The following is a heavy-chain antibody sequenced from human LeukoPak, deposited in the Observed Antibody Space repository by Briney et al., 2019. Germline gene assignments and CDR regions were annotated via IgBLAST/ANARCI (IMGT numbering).Heavy chain of an antibody. Sequence: SETLSLTCAVYGGSFSGYYWSWIRQPPGKGLEWIGEINHSGSINYNPSLKSRVTISVDTSKNQFSLKLSSVTAADTAVYYCARGRGGYSVDYFDYWGQGTLVTVSS. V-gene: IGHV4-34*01. CDR2: INHSGSI. D-gene: IGHD3-22*01. J-gene: IGHJ4*02. CDR1: GGSFSGYY. CDR3: ARGRGGYSVDYFDY.